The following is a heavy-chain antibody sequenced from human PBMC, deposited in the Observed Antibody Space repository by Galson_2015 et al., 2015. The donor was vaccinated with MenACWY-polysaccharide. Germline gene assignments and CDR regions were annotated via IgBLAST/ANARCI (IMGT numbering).Heavy chain of an antibody. Sequence: SVKVSCKASGYTFTGYYMHWVRQAPGQGLEWMGWINPNSGGTNYAQKFQGRVTMTRDTSISTAYMELSRLRSDDTAVYYCARVRDGLGFFDYWGQGTLVTVSS. V-gene: IGHV1-2*02. CDR1: GYTFTGYY. D-gene: IGHD3-16*01. CDR3: ARVRDGLGFFDY. CDR2: INPNSGGT. J-gene: IGHJ4*02.